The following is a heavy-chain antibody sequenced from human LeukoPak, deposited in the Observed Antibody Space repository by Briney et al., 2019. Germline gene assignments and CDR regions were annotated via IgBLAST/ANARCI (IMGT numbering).Heavy chain of an antibody. CDR2: ITSSSGTK. CDR1: GFTFSNYN. CDR3: ASSTTVVTPFDY. D-gene: IGHD4-23*01. Sequence: GGSLRLSCAASGFTFSNYNMNWVRQAPGKGLEWVSYITSSSGTKHYADSAKGRFAISRDNADNSLFLQMNSLGAEDTAVYYCASSTTVVTPFDYWGRGTLVTVSA. V-gene: IGHV3-48*04. J-gene: IGHJ4*02.